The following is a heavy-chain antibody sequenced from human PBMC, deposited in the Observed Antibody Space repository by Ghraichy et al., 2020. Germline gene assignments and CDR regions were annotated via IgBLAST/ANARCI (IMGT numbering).Heavy chain of an antibody. V-gene: IGHV3-48*01. J-gene: IGHJ4*02. CDR2: ISSSSSTI. CDR1: GFTFSSYS. CDR3: ARDPPGDY. Sequence: ESLNISCAASGFTFSSYSMNWVRQAPGKGLEWVSYISSSSSTIYYADSVKGRFTISRDNAKNSLYLTMNSLRAEDTAVYYCARDPPGDYWGQRTLVTVSS.